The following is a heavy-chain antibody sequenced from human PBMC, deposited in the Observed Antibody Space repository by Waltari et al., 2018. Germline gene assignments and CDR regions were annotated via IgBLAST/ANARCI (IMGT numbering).Heavy chain of an antibody. CDR3: AHRPPPTIIVVVMTDYFDY. J-gene: IGHJ4*02. V-gene: IGHV2-5*01. Sequence: QITLKESGPTLVKPTQNLTLTCTFSGFSLSTSGVGVGWIRQPPGKALEWLALIYWNDDKRYSTCLKSRHTITKDTAKNQVVLTMTGMDPEDKATYFCAHRPPPTIIVVVMTDYFDYWSQGTLIAVSS. CDR2: IYWNDDK. CDR1: GFSLSTSGVG. D-gene: IGHD3-22*01.